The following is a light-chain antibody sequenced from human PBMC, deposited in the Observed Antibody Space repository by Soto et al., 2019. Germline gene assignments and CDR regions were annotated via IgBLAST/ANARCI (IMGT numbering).Light chain of an antibody. J-gene: IGLJ2*01. CDR3: AAWDDSLSGAGV. V-gene: IGLV1-47*01. CDR2: RNN. Sequence: QSVLTQPPSASGTPGQRVTISCSGSSSNIGSNYVYWYQQLPGTAPKLLIYRNNQRPSGVPDRFSGSKSGPSASLAISGLRSEDEADYYCAAWDDSLSGAGVFGGGTKLTVL. CDR1: SSNIGSNY.